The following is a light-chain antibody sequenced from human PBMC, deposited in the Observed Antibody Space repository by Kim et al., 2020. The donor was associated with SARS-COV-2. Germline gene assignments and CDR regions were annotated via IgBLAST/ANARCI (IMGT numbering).Light chain of an antibody. CDR3: QAWDSSTYV. CDR2: QDS. Sequence: SVSPGQTASITCSGDKLGDKYACWYQQKPGQSPVLVIYQDSKRPSGIPERFSGSNSGNTATVTISGTQAMDEADYYCQAWDSSTYVFGTGTKVTVL. V-gene: IGLV3-1*01. J-gene: IGLJ1*01. CDR1: KLGDKY.